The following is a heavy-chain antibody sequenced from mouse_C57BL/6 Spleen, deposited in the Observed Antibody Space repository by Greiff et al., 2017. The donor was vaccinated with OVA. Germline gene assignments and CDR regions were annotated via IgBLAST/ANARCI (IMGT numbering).Heavy chain of an antibody. Sequence: QVQLQQSGPELVKPGASVKISCKASGYAFSSSWMNWVKQRPGTGLEWIGRIYPGDGDTNYNGKFKGKATLTADKSSSTAYMQLSSLTSEDSAVYFCARGDAPGWGQGTLVTVSA. J-gene: IGHJ3*02. V-gene: IGHV1-82*01. CDR1: GYAFSSSW. CDR3: ARGDAPG. CDR2: IYPGDGDT.